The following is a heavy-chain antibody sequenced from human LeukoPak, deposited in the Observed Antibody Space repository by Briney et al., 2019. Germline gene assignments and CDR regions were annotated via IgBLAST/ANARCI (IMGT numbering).Heavy chain of an antibody. J-gene: IGHJ4*02. V-gene: IGHV6-1*01. Sequence: SQTLSLTCAISGDSVSSNNGAWNWIRQSPSRGLEWLGRTYYRSKWYNDYAASIQGRITINPDTSKNQFSLRLYSVTPEDTAVYYCARDVGTTGWHTFDYWGQGTLVTVSS. CDR2: TYYRSKWYN. CDR1: GDSVSSNNGA. D-gene: IGHD6-19*01. CDR3: ARDVGTTGWHTFDY.